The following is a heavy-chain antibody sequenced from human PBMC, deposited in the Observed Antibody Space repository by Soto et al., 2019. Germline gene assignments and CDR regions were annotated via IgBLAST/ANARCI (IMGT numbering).Heavy chain of an antibody. V-gene: IGHV4-30-4*01. CDR3: ARDLGGRWSFDY. Sequence: SETLSLTCNVSGASISSGDYYWSWIRQPPGKGLEWIGYIYFSESTSYNPSLKSRVTISGDKSKNQFSLRVTSVTAADTAVYYCARDLGGRWSFDYWGQGTLVTVSS. J-gene: IGHJ4*02. D-gene: IGHD2-8*01. CDR1: GASISSGDYY. CDR2: IYFSEST.